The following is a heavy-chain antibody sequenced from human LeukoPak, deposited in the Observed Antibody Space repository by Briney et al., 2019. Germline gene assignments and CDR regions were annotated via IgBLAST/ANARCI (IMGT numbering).Heavy chain of an antibody. CDR3: ARTMTNYDFWSGYYRYGMDV. Sequence: ASVMVSSKASGYTFTSYGISWVRQDPGQGLQWMGWISAYNGNTNYSQKLQGRVTMTTDTSTSTAYMELRSLRSDDTAVYYCARTMTNYDFWSGYYRYGMDVWGQGTTVTVSS. D-gene: IGHD3-3*01. V-gene: IGHV1-18*01. CDR1: GYTFTSYG. J-gene: IGHJ6*02. CDR2: ISAYNGNT.